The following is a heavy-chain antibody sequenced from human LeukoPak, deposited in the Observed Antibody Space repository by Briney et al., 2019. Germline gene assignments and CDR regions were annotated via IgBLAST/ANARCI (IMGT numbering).Heavy chain of an antibody. V-gene: IGHV3-33*06. CDR3: AKGAGYSAYNYHYYYLDV. D-gene: IGHD5-12*01. CDR2: IWYDGTTK. J-gene: IGHJ6*03. CDR1: GFTFSSYG. Sequence: GRSLRLSCAASGFTFSSYGMHRVRQAPGKGLAWVAVIWYDGTTKYYADSVKGRFTISRDNSKNTLSLQMNSLRAEDTAVYYCAKGAGYSAYNYHYYYLDVWGKGTTVTVSS.